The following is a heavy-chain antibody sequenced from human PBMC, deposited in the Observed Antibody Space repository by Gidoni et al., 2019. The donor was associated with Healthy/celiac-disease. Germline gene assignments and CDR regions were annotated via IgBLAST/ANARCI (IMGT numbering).Heavy chain of an antibody. J-gene: IGHJ4*02. D-gene: IGHD2-15*01. CDR3: AKDIEVLGYCSGGSCSPGGYFDY. V-gene: IGHV3-9*01. CDR2: ISWNSCSI. CDR1: GLTFDSYA. Sequence: EVQLVESGGGLVQHGRYLRLSCAASGLTFDSYAMPWVRQAPGKGLEWVSGISWNSCSIGYADSVKGRFTISRDNAKNSLYLQMNSLRAEDTALYYCAKDIEVLGYCSGGSCSPGGYFDYWGQGTLVTVSS.